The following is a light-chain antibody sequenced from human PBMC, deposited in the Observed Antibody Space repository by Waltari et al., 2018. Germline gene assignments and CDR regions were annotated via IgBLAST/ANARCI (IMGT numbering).Light chain of an antibody. CDR1: SSDVGSYNR. CDR3: SSYTPSATLL. J-gene: IGLJ2*01. Sequence: QSALTKPPSVSGSPGQSVTIPGSGTSSDVGSYNRVSWYQHHPGTAPKLIIFEVSSRPSGVPDRFSGSKSGSTASLTISGLQTEDEGDYYCSSYTPSATLLFGGGTKLTVL. CDR2: EVS. V-gene: IGLV2-18*02.